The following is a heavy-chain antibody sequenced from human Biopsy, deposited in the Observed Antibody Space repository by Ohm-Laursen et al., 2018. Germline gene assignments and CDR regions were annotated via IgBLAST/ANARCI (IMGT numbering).Heavy chain of an antibody. CDR3: ARVPAYPSIDGYYGLDL. V-gene: IGHV1-2*02. CDR2: INPNSGNA. CDR1: GYTFAGYY. J-gene: IGHJ6*02. Sequence: AASVKVSCKASGYTFAGYYLHWVRQAPGHGLEWMGWINPNSGNANYAQSFQCRLTVTRDTSISTAYMELTSLTFDDTAIYYCARVPAYPSIDGYYGLDLWGQGTTVIVSS. D-gene: IGHD3-9*01.